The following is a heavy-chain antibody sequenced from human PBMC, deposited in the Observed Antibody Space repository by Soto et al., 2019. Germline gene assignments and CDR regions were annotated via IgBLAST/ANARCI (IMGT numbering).Heavy chain of an antibody. Sequence: PGGSLRLSCAASGFTFSSYGMHWVRQAPGKGLEWLALISYDGSSKYNADSVKGRFTISRENSNNTLYLQLSSLRPEDTAVYYCARTTAVAGTPEFDYWGQGALVTVS. J-gene: IGHJ4*02. V-gene: IGHV3-30*03. CDR2: ISYDGSSK. CDR1: GFTFSSYG. CDR3: ARTTAVAGTPEFDY. D-gene: IGHD6-19*01.